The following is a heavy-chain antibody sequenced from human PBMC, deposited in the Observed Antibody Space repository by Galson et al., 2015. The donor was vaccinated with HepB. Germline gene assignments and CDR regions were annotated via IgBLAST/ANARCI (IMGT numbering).Heavy chain of an antibody. CDR2: IYPGDSDT. D-gene: IGHD1-26*01. V-gene: IGHV5-51*01. CDR3: ARGGSSGRLLVPLDY. Sequence: QSGAEVKKAGESLKISCKGSGYSFTNYWIGWVRQMPGKGLEWMGIIYPGDSDTRYSPSFQGQVTISADKSISTVYLQWSSLKASDTAMYYRARGGSSGRLLVPLDYWGQGTLVTVSS. J-gene: IGHJ4*02. CDR1: GYSFTNYW.